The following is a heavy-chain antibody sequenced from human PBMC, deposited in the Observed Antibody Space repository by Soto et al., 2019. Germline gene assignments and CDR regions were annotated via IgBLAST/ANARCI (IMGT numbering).Heavy chain of an antibody. Sequence: QVQLVESGGGVVQPGRSLRLSCAASAFTFSKFVMHWVRQAPGKGLEWVAVTSNDGSNTFYAGSVKGRFTISRDNSKSVVYLQMNSLRDEDTAVYYCARGNMDVWGRGTTVTVSS. CDR2: TSNDGSNT. D-gene: IGHD1-1*01. J-gene: IGHJ6*02. CDR1: AFTFSKFV. CDR3: ARGNMDV. V-gene: IGHV3-30-3*01.